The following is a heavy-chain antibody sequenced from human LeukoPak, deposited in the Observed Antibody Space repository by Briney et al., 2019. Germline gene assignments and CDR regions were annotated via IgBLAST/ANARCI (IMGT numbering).Heavy chain of an antibody. CDR3: ARDRSQNYYDSSGDYFDY. J-gene: IGHJ4*02. CDR2: ISSSSSTI. Sequence: GGSLRLSCAASGFTFRSYEMTWVRQAPGKGLEWVSYISSSSSTIYYADSVKGRFTISRDNAKNSLYLQMNSLRDEDTAVYYCARDRSQNYYDSSGDYFDYWGQGTLVTVSS. D-gene: IGHD3-22*01. V-gene: IGHV3-48*02. CDR1: GFTFRSYE.